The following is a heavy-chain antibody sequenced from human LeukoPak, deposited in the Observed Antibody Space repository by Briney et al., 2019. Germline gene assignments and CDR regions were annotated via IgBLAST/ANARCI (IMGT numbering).Heavy chain of an antibody. CDR3: AKERLRDDVLTGSFAA. CDR1: GGTFSSYA. V-gene: IGHV1-69*13. CDR2: IIPIFGTA. Sequence: SVKVSCKASGGTFSSYAISWVRQAPGQGLEWMGGIIPIFGTANYAQKFQGRVTITADESTSTAYMELSSLRSEYTAVYYCAKERLRDDVLTGSFAAWGQGTLVTVSS. D-gene: IGHD3-9*01. J-gene: IGHJ5*02.